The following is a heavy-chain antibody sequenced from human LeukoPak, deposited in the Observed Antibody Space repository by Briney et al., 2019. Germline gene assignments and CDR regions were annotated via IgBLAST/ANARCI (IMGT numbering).Heavy chain of an antibody. D-gene: IGHD4/OR15-4a*01. J-gene: IGHJ4*02. CDR1: GFTVSSNS. V-gene: IGHV3-53*01. CDR2: IYSDNT. CDR3: ARRAGAYSHPYDY. Sequence: GGSLRLSCTVSGFTVSSNSMSWVRQAPGKGLEWVSFIYSDNTHYPDSVKGRFTISRDNSKNTLYLQMNSLRAEDTAVYYCARRAGAYSHPYDYWGQGALVTVSS.